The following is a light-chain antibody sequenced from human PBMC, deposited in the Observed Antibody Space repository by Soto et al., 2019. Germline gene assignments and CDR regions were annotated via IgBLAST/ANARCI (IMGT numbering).Light chain of an antibody. Sequence: EIVLTQSPGTLSLSPGERATLSCRASQSVSTSSLAWYQQKPGQAPRLLIYGASNRATSIAERVSASGSGADFTLSISRLDHEDVAMYYCQQYGSSPYTFGQGTKLAIK. CDR3: QQYGSSPYT. CDR1: QSVSTSS. CDR2: GAS. J-gene: IGKJ2*01. V-gene: IGKV3-20*01.